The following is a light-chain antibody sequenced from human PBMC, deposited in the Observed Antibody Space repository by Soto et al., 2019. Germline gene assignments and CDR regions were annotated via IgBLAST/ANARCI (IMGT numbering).Light chain of an antibody. CDR3: SSYAGSNIYV. CDR1: SSDVGAFNY. Sequence: QSALTPPPSASVSPGQSITISCTGTSSDVGAFNYVSWYQQHPGKAPKLMIFEINKRPSGVPDRFSGSKSGNSASLTVSGLHTEDDADYYCSSYAGSNIYVFGSGTKVTVL. CDR2: EIN. J-gene: IGLJ1*01. V-gene: IGLV2-8*01.